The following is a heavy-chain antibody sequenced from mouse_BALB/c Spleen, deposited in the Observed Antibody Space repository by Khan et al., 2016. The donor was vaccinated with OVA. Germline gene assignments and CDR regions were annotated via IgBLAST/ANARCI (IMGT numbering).Heavy chain of an antibody. CDR3: ARRGLRWDFDY. CDR1: GYTFINYW. D-gene: IGHD1-1*01. J-gene: IGHJ2*01. Sequence: VQLQESGAELAKPGASVKMSCKASGYTFINYWILWIKQRPGQGLEWIGYINPSTGYTEYNQNFQDKATLTADISSSTAYMQLSSLTSEDSAVYYCARRGLRWDFDYWGQGTTLTVSS. V-gene: IGHV1-7*01. CDR2: INPSTGYT.